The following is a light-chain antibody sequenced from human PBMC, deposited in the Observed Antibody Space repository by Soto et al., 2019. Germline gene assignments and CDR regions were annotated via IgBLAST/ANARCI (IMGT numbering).Light chain of an antibody. J-gene: IGLJ2*01. CDR3: SSYAGSNNLV. CDR2: EVS. CDR1: SSDVGGYNY. Sequence: QSALTQPPSASVSPGQSVTISCTGTSSDVGGYNYVSWYQQHPGKAPKLMIYEVSKRPSGVPDRFSGSKSGNTASLTVSGLQAEDEACYYCSSYAGSNNLVFGGGTKLTVL. V-gene: IGLV2-8*01.